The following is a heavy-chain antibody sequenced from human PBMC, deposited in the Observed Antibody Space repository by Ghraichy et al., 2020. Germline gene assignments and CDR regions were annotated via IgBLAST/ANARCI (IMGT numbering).Heavy chain of an antibody. CDR1: GFTFTSSA. CDR2: IVVGSGNT. D-gene: IGHD3-10*01. CDR3: AAGAMVRGVKEAYGMDV. J-gene: IGHJ6*02. Sequence: SVKVSCKASGFTFTSSAMQWVRQARGQRLEWIGWIVVGSGNTNYAQKFQERVTITRDMSTSTAYMELSSLRSEDTAVYYCAAGAMVRGVKEAYGMDVWGQGTTVTVSS. V-gene: IGHV1-58*02.